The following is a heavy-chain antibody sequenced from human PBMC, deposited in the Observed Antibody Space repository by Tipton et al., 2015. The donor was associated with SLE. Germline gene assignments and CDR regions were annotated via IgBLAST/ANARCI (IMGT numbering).Heavy chain of an antibody. J-gene: IGHJ4*02. D-gene: IGHD2-15*01. V-gene: IGHV3-30*04. CDR1: GFTFNSYA. CDR2: TSYDGSNQ. CDR3: ASALLDYFDY. Sequence: SLRLSCAASGFTFNSYAMHWVRQAPGKGLEWVAVTSYDGSNQYYGDSVKGRFTISRDNSKNTLYLQMNSLRAEGTAVYYCASALLDYFDYWGQGTLVTVSS.